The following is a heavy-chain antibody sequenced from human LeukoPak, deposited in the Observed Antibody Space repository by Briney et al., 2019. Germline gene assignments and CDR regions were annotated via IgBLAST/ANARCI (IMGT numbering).Heavy chain of an antibody. CDR2: ISSSSSYI. CDR3: AREGSVAGSGNWFDP. J-gene: IGHJ5*02. V-gene: IGHV3-21*01. D-gene: IGHD6-19*01. Sequence: TGGSLRLSCAASGFTFSSYAMNWVRQAPGKGLEWVSSISSSSSYIYYADSVKGRFTISRDNAKNSLYLQMNSLRAEDTAVYYCAREGSVAGSGNWFDPWGQGTLVTVSS. CDR1: GFTFSSYA.